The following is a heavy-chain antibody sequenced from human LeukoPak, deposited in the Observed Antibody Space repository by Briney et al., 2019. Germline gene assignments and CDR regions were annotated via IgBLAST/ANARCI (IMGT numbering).Heavy chain of an antibody. CDR1: GYTFISYD. CDR2: MNPNSGNT. Sequence: ASVKVSCKASGYTFISYDINWVRQATGQGLEWMGWMNPNSGNTGYAQKFQGRVTITRNTPISTAYMELSSLRSEDTAVYYCARGRHSYYYYYMDVWGKGTTVTVSS. J-gene: IGHJ6*03. V-gene: IGHV1-8*03. CDR3: ARGRHSYYYYYMDV.